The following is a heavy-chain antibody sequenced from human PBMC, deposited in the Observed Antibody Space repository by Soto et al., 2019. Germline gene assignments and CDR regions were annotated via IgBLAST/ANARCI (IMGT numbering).Heavy chain of an antibody. CDR2: INPNSGGT. J-gene: IGHJ3*01. CDR1: GYTFTGYY. Sequence: ASVKVSCKASGYTFTGYYMHWVRQAPGQGLEWMGWINPNSGGTNYAQKFQGWVTMTRDTSISTAYMELSRLRSDDTAVYYCARDFSYDILPGVAFDFWGQGTMVTVSS. CDR3: ARDFSYDILPGVAFDF. V-gene: IGHV1-2*04. D-gene: IGHD3-9*01.